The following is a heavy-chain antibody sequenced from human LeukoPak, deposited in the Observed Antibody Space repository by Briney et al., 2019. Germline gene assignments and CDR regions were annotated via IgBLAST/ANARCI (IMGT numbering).Heavy chain of an antibody. CDR1: GFTFSSYG. D-gene: IGHD2-15*01. Sequence: PGRSLRLSCAASGFTFSSYGMHWVRQAPGKGLEWVAVISYDGSNKYYADSVKGRFTISRDNSKNTLYLQMNSLRAEDTAVYHCAKDAPYCSGGSCYSSWLDYWGQGTLVTVSS. J-gene: IGHJ4*02. CDR3: AKDAPYCSGGSCYSSWLDY. CDR2: ISYDGSNK. V-gene: IGHV3-30*18.